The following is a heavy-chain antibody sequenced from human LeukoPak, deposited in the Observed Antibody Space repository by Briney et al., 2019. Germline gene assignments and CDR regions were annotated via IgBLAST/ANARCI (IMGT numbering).Heavy chain of an antibody. CDR2: IYPCDSDT. CDR3: ARVSGIRRYFVY. CDR1: GYSFTSYW. D-gene: IGHD3-10*01. V-gene: IGHV5-51*01. J-gene: IGHJ4*02. Sequence: GESLKISCKGSGYSFTSYWIGWVRQMPGKGLEWIGHIYPCDSDTRYSPSFQGQVAISADKSISTAYLQWSSLKASDTAMYYCARVSGIRRYFVYWGQGTLVTVSP.